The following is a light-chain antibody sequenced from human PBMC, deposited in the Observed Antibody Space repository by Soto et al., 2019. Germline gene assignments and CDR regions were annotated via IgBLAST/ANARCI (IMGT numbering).Light chain of an antibody. J-gene: IGKJ4*01. Sequence: DIVMTQSPLSLTVTPGEPASISCWSSQSLLHSDGYNYLDWYLQKPGQSPQLLIYLGSHRASGVPDRFSGSGSGIDFTLKISRVEAEDVGVYYCMQGLPTPLTFGGGTKVEIK. CDR2: LGS. CDR1: QSLLHSDGYNY. V-gene: IGKV2-28*01. CDR3: MQGLPTPLT.